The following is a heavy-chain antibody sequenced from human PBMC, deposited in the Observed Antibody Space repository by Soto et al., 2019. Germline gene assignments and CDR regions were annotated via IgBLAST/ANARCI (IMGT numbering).Heavy chain of an antibody. J-gene: IGHJ4*02. Sequence: SETLSLTCTVSGASISSYYWSWIRQPPGKGLEWIGYIYYIGNTSYTPSLKSRVTMSVDTSKKQFSLKLSSVTAADTAVYYCASQDSYGDYFFDYWGRGTLVTVSS. CDR1: GASISSYY. CDR3: ASQDSYGDYFFDY. CDR2: IYYIGNT. D-gene: IGHD4-17*01. V-gene: IGHV4-59*08.